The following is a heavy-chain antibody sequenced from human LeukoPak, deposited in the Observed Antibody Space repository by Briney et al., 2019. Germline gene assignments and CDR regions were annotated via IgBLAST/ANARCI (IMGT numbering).Heavy chain of an antibody. V-gene: IGHV1-69*13. CDR2: IIPIFGTA. Sequence: SVTVSCKASGGTFSSYAISWVRQAPGQGLEWMGGIIPIFGTANYAQKFQGRVTITADESTSTAYMELSSLRAEDTAVYYCASLKGLFDYFDYWGQGILVTVYS. CDR1: GGTFSSYA. D-gene: IGHD3-22*01. J-gene: IGHJ4*02. CDR3: ASLKGLFDYFDY.